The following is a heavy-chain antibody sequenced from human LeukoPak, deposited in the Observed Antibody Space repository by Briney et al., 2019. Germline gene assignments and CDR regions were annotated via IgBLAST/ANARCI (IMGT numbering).Heavy chain of an antibody. V-gene: IGHV3-48*01. D-gene: IGHD4-17*01. CDR2: ISSSSSTI. CDR3: AKVPDYGDYYGLNYYYGMDV. J-gene: IGHJ6*02. Sequence: GGSLRLSCAASGFTFSSYSMNWVRQAPGKGLERVSYISSSSSTIYYADSVKGRFTISRDNSKNTLYLQMNSLRAEDTAVYYCAKVPDYGDYYGLNYYYGMDVWGQGTTVTVSS. CDR1: GFTFSSYS.